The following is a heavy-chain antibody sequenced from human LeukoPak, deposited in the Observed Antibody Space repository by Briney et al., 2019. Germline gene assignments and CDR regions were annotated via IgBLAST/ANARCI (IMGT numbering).Heavy chain of an antibody. D-gene: IGHD2-8*01. CDR1: GFTFSSYG. CDR3: AKGWSYADY. V-gene: IGHV3-30*18. Sequence: GGSLRLSCAASGFTFSSYGMHWVRQAPGKGLEWVAVISYDGSNKYYADSVKGRFTISRDNSKNTLYLQMNSLRAEDTAVYYCAKGWSYADYWGQGTLVTVSS. J-gene: IGHJ4*02. CDR2: ISYDGSNK.